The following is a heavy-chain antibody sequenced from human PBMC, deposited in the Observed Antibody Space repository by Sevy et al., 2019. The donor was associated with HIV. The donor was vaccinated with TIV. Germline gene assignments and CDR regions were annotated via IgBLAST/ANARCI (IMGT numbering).Heavy chain of an antibody. CDR2: VKEDESEK. CDR3: ARASRLTDV. J-gene: IGHJ6*04. V-gene: IGHV3-7*04. Sequence: GGSLRLSCAVAGFTSRNYWMRWVRQAPGKGLEWVAKVKEDESEKQCGNSVKGRLTISRDKAKNELYLQMNGLRAEDTAEYYCARASRLTDVWGKGTTVTVSS. D-gene: IGHD3-16*01. CDR1: GFTSRNYW.